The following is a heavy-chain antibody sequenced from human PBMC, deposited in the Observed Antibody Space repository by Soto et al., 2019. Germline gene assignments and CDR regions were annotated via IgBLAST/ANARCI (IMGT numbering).Heavy chain of an antibody. V-gene: IGHV1-3*01. Sequence: ASVKVSCKASGYTFTTYAMHWVRQAPGQRLEWMGWINAGNGNTKYSQKFQGRVTITRDTSASTAYMELSSLRSEDTAVYYCARDWGTTTVSLNWFDPWGQGTLVTVSS. CDR3: ARDWGTTTVSLNWFDP. D-gene: IGHD4-17*01. CDR2: INAGNGNT. CDR1: GYTFTTYA. J-gene: IGHJ5*02.